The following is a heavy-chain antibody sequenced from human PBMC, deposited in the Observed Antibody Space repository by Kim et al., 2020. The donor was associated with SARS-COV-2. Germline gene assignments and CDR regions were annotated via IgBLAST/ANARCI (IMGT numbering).Heavy chain of an antibody. V-gene: IGHV3-30*04. CDR2: ISYDGSNK. CDR3: ARVISTIAAVALQEDY. D-gene: IGHD2-8*01. Sequence: GGSLRLSCAASGFTFSSYAMHWVRQAPGKGLEWVAVISYDGSNKYYADSVKGRFTISRDNSKNTLYLQMNSLRAEDTAVYYCARVISTIAAVALQEDYWGQGTLVTVSS. CDR1: GFTFSSYA. J-gene: IGHJ4*02.